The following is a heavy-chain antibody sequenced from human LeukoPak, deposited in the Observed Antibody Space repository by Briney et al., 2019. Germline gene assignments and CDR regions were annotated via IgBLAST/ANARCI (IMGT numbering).Heavy chain of an antibody. V-gene: IGHV3-21*01. D-gene: IGHD2-2*01. CDR1: GFTFSSYS. CDR2: ISSSSSYI. CDR3: ARGASIVVVPAARRGYYFDY. J-gene: IGHJ4*02. Sequence: GGSLRLSCAASGFTFSSYSMNWVRQAPGKGLEWVSSISSSSSYIYYADSVKGRFTISRDNAKNSLYLQMNSLRAGDTAVYYCARGASIVVVPAARRGYYFDYWGQGTLVTVSS.